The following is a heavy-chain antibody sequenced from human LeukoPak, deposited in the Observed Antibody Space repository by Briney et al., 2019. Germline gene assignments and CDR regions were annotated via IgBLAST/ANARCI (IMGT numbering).Heavy chain of an antibody. D-gene: IGHD4-23*01. CDR3: ARDQGSYGGEYYFDY. CDR2: ISSSSTI. J-gene: IGHJ4*02. Sequence: PGGSLRLSCAASGFTFSSYNMNWVRQAPGKGLEWVSYISSSSTIYYADSVKGRFTISRDNAKNSLYLQMNSLRDEDTAVYYCARDQGSYGGEYYFDYWGQGTLVTVSS. V-gene: IGHV3-48*02. CDR1: GFTFSSYN.